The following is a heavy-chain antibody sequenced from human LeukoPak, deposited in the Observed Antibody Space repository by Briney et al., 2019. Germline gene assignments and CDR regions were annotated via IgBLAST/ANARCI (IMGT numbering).Heavy chain of an antibody. CDR1: GYTFTGYY. Sequence: ASVKVSCKASGYTFTGYYMLWVRQAPGQGLEWMGRINPNSGGTNYAQKFQGRVTMTRDTSISTAYMELSRLRSDDTAVYYCASSRWLRSSPDYWGQGTLVTVSS. D-gene: IGHD5-12*01. CDR3: ASSRWLRSSPDY. CDR2: INPNSGGT. V-gene: IGHV1-2*06. J-gene: IGHJ4*02.